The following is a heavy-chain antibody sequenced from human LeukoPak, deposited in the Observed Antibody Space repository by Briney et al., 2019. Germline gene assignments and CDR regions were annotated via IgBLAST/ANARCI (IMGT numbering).Heavy chain of an antibody. J-gene: IGHJ4*02. V-gene: IGHV4-34*01. Sequence: SETLSLTCAVYGGSFSGYYWSWIRQPPGKGLEWIGEINHSGSTNYNPSLKSRVTISVDTSKNQFSLKLSSVTAADTAVYYCARGQLWFGEFLRRAKRNYYFDYWGQGTLVTVSS. CDR1: GGSFSGYY. CDR3: ARGQLWFGEFLRRAKRNYYFDY. D-gene: IGHD3-10*01. CDR2: INHSGST.